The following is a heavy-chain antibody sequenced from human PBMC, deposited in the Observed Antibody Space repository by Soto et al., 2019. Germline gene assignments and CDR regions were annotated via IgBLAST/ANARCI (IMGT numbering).Heavy chain of an antibody. J-gene: IGHJ6*02. Sequence: SETLSLTCSVSGGPISRSGYYWSWIRQHPGKGLEWIGYVYYSGSTYYKPSLKSRTTISVDTSKNQFSLRLSSVTVADTAVYYCARVPPTYGMDVWGQGTAVTVSS. CDR3: ARVPPTYGMDV. CDR2: VYYSGST. CDR1: GGPISRSGYY. V-gene: IGHV4-31*03. D-gene: IGHD1-1*01.